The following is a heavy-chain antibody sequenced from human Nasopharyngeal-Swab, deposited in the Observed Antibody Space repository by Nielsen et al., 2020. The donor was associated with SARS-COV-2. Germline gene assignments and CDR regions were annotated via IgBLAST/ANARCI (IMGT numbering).Heavy chain of an antibody. CDR2: IYPGDSDT. D-gene: IGHD5-12*01. J-gene: IGHJ6*02. CDR1: GYSFTSYW. CDR3: ARHGYGGYGAPHLWYYGMDV. V-gene: IGHV5-51*01. Sequence: GGSLRLSCKGSGYSFTSYWIGWVRQMPGKGLEWMGIIYPGDSDTRYSPSFQGQVTISADKSISTAYLQWSSLKASDTAMYYCARHGYGGYGAPHLWYYGMDVWGQGTTVTVSS.